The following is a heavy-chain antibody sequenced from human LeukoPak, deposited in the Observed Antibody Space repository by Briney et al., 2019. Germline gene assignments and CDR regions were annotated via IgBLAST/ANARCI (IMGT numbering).Heavy chain of an antibody. CDR1: GFSLSTYA. CDR3: AKGGRSRSGSDAFDI. CDR2: ISAIGGTT. Sequence: GGSLRLSCVGSGFSLSTYARNWVRQAPGKGLEWVSVISAIGGTTFYADCVKGRFTISRDSSKNTLYLQMNSLRAEDTAVYYCAKGGRSRSGSDAFDIWGQGTMVTVSS. D-gene: IGHD3-3*01. J-gene: IGHJ3*02. V-gene: IGHV3-23*01.